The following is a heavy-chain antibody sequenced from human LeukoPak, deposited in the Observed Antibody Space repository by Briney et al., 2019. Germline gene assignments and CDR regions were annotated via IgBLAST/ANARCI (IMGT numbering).Heavy chain of an antibody. Sequence: PGGSLRLSCAASGFTFSSYAMSWVRQAPGKGLEWVSYISSIGSAIYYADSVKGRFTISRDNAKNSLYLQMNSLRAEDTAVYYCARGISGYDFYYFYYTDVWGKGTTVTVSS. J-gene: IGHJ6*03. CDR1: GFTFSSYA. CDR3: ARGISGYDFYYFYYTDV. D-gene: IGHD5-12*01. V-gene: IGHV3-48*03. CDR2: ISSIGSAI.